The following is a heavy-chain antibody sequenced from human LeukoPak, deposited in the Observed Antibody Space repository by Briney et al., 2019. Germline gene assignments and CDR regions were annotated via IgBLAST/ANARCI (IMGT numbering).Heavy chain of an antibody. CDR3: AKDSGSGVNSYYYYGMDV. CDR2: ISGSGGST. CDR1: GFTFSSHA. D-gene: IGHD4-23*01. Sequence: GGSLRLSCAASGFTFSSHAMSWVRQAPGKRLEWVSAISGSGGSTYYADSVKGRFTISRDNSKNTLYLQMNSLRAEDTALYYCAKDSGSGVNSYYYYGMDVWGQGTTVTVSS. J-gene: IGHJ6*02. V-gene: IGHV3-23*01.